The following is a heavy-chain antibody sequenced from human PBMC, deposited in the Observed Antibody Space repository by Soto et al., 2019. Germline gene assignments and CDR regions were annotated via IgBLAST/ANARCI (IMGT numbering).Heavy chain of an antibody. V-gene: IGHV4-31*03. CDR1: GGSISSGGYY. Sequence: SETLSLTCTVSGGSISSGGYYWSWIRQHPGKGLEWIGYIYYSGSTYYNPSLKSRVTISVDTSKNQFSLKLSSVTAADTAVYYCARGWDIEYSSSVDYYGMAVWGQGTTVTVSS. D-gene: IGHD6-6*01. J-gene: IGHJ6*02. CDR2: IYYSGST. CDR3: ARGWDIEYSSSVDYYGMAV.